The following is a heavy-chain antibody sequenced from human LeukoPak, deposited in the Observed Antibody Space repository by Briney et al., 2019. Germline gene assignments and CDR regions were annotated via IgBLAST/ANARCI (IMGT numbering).Heavy chain of an antibody. J-gene: IGHJ4*02. D-gene: IGHD3-22*01. CDR3: AKDKFTYYYDSSGTPSFDY. CDR2: ISGSGGST. Sequence: GGSLRLSCAASGFTFTNYARKWVRQAPGKGLWWVSGISGSGGSTYYADSVKGRFTISRDNSKNTLYLQMNSLRAEDTAVYYCAKDKFTYYYDSSGTPSFDYWGQGTLVTVSS. CDR1: GFTFTNYA. V-gene: IGHV3-23*01.